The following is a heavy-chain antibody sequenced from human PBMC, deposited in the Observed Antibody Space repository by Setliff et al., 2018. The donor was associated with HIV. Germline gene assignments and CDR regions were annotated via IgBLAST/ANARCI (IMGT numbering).Heavy chain of an antibody. J-gene: IGHJ4*02. Sequence: GGSLRLSCAASGFTFSSFAMPWVRQAPGKGLEWVSSISGSAGSTYYADSVKGRFTISRDNSKNTLYLQMNSLRAEDTAGYYCAKETFYYDSSGYWPEPGYYFDYWGQGTLVTVSS. CDR1: GFTFSSFA. D-gene: IGHD3-22*01. V-gene: IGHV3-23*01. CDR2: ISGSAGST. CDR3: AKETFYYDSSGYWPEPGYYFDY.